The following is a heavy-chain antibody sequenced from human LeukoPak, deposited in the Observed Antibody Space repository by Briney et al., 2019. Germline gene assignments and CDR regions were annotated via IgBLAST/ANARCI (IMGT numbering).Heavy chain of an antibody. CDR2: INHSGST. Sequence: SETLSLTCAVYGGSFSGYYWSWIRQPPGKGLEWIGEINHSGSTNYNPSLKSRVTISVDTSKNQFSLKLSSVTAADTAVYYCARRPIVPAEEAYYYYMDVWGKGTTFTVSS. CDR3: ARRPIVPAEEAYYYYMDV. D-gene: IGHD2-2*01. CDR1: GGSFSGYY. V-gene: IGHV4-34*01. J-gene: IGHJ6*03.